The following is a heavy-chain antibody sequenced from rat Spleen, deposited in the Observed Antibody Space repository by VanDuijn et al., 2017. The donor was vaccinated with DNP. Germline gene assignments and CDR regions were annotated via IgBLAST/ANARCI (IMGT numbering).Heavy chain of an antibody. J-gene: IGHJ2*01. V-gene: IGHV2-30*01. Sequence: QVQLKESGPGLVQPSQTLSLTCTVSGFSLTSYNVHWVRQPTGKGLEWMGVIWTGGSTDYNSALKSRLSITRDTSKSQVFLKMNSLQTEDTAMYFCARRAQLGDYWGQGVMVTVSS. D-gene: IGHD1-10*01. CDR2: IWTGGST. CDR1: GFSLTSYN. CDR3: ARRAQLGDY.